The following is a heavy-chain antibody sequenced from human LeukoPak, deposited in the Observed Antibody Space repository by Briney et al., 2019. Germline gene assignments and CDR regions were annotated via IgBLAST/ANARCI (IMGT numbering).Heavy chain of an antibody. CDR3: ARDTAWHDYGDRKDDY. CDR1: GYTFTSYY. V-gene: IGHV1-46*01. CDR2: INPSGGST. D-gene: IGHD4-17*01. J-gene: IGHJ4*02. Sequence: AASVKVSCKASGYTFTSYYMHWVRQAPGQGLEWMGIINPSGGSTSYAQKFQGRVTMTRDTSTSTVYMELSSLRSEDTAVYYCARDTAWHDYGDRKDDYWGQGTLVTVSS.